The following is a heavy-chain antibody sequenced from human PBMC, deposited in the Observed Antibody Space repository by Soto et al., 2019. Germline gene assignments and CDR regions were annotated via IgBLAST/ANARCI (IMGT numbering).Heavy chain of an antibody. J-gene: IGHJ1*01. V-gene: IGHV4-4*02. CDR3: ARDSSSGSPTRYFQH. Sequence: QVQLQESGPGLVKPSGTLSLTCAVSGGSISSSNWWSWVRQPPGKGLEWIGEIYHSGSTNYNPSLKSRVTISVAKSKNQFSLKLSSVTAADTAVYYCARDSSSGSPTRYFQHWGQGTLVTVSS. D-gene: IGHD6-19*01. CDR2: IYHSGST. CDR1: GGSISSSNW.